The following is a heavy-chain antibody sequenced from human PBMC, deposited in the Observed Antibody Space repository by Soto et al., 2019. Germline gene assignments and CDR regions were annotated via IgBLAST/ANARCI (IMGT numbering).Heavy chain of an antibody. J-gene: IGHJ4*02. CDR2: VNGDSGNT. CDR1: GYTFTNYG. D-gene: IGHD1-1*01. CDR3: ARGTGLNDGSDL. Sequence: QVHLVQSGGEVKKPGASVKISCRTSGYTFTNYGVTWVRQATGQGLEWVGWVNGDSGNTNYARNLEGRVTMPTDASTATADMKLRNLRTDDTAIYYCARGTGLNDGSDLWGQGTVVTVSS. V-gene: IGHV1-18*01.